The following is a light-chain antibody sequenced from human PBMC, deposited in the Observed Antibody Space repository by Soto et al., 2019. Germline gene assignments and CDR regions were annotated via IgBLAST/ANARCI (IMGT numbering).Light chain of an antibody. Sequence: EIVMPQSPATLSVSPGERATLSCRASQSVSSNLAWYQQKPGKAPRLLIYGASTRATGIPARFSGSGSGTEFTLTISSLQSEDFAVYDCQQYNNWPPLTFGGGTKVEIK. CDR1: QSVSSN. CDR3: QQYNNWPPLT. CDR2: GAS. V-gene: IGKV3-15*01. J-gene: IGKJ4*01.